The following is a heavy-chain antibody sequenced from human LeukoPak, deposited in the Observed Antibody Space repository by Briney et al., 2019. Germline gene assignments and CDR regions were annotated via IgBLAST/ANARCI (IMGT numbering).Heavy chain of an antibody. D-gene: IGHD6-6*01. J-gene: IGHJ5*02. CDR3: ATDRYSSSSGRFDP. CDR2: INPNSGDT. Sequence: ASVKVSCKASGYTFTTYYMHWVRQAPGQGLEWMGWINPNSGDTNYAQKFQGRVTMTRDTSITTAYMELSRLRSDDMAVYYCATDRYSSSSGRFDPWGQGTLVTVSS. CDR1: GYTFTTYY. V-gene: IGHV1-2*02.